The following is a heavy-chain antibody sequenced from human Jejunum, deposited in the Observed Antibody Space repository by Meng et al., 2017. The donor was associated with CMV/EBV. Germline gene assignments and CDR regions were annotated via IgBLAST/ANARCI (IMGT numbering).Heavy chain of an antibody. CDR2: IYYSGST. J-gene: IGHJ4*02. D-gene: IGHD6-6*01. CDR3: ARAYSSSCRVDY. CDR1: GGSIRSSY. Sequence: STFSGGSIRSSYWNWIRQPPGKGLEWIGYIYYSGSTNYNPPLKSRVTISVDTSKNQFSLKLSSVTAADTAVYYCARAYSSSCRVDYWGQGTLVTVSS. V-gene: IGHV4-59*01.